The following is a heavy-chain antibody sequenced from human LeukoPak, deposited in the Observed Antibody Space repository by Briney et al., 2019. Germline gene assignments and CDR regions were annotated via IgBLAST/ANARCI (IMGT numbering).Heavy chain of an antibody. D-gene: IGHD6-13*01. V-gene: IGHV4-34*01. J-gene: IGHJ4*02. CDR1: GGSFSGYY. Sequence: SETLSLTCAVYGGSFSGYYWSWIRQPPGKGLEWIGEINHSGSTNYNPSLKSRVTISVDTSKNQFSLKLSSVTAADTAVYYCARTIAAAGGLDYWGQGTLVTVSS. CDR3: ARTIAAAGGLDY. CDR2: INHSGST.